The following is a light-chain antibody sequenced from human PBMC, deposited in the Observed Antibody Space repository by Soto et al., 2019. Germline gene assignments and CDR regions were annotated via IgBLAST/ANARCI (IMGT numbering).Light chain of an antibody. V-gene: IGKV1-5*03. Sequence: DIQMTQSPSTLSASVGDRVTISCRASQSISTYLAWYQQKPGKAPKLLIYKASSLESGVPSRFSGSGSGTEFTLTISSLQPDDFATYYCQQYNSYWTFGQGTKV. CDR1: QSISTY. J-gene: IGKJ1*01. CDR3: QQYNSYWT. CDR2: KAS.